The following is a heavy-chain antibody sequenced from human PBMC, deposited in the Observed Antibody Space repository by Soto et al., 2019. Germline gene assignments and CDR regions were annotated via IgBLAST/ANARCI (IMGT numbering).Heavy chain of an antibody. CDR3: AREGEGSSWYSNCWFDP. Sequence: QVQLVQSGAEVKKPGASVKVSCKASGYTFTSYGISWVRQAPGQGLEWMGWISAYNGNTNYAQKLQGRVTMTTDTTTSTAYLELGSLRTDDTAVYYGAREGEGSSWYSNCWFDPWGQGTLVTLSS. D-gene: IGHD6-13*01. CDR2: ISAYNGNT. CDR1: GYTFTSYG. V-gene: IGHV1-18*01. J-gene: IGHJ5*02.